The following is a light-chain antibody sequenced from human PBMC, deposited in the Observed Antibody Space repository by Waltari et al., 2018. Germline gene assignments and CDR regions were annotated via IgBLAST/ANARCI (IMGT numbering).Light chain of an antibody. J-gene: IGLJ1*01. CDR1: SLRIYY. CDR3: HSRDSSSVHV. V-gene: IGLV3-19*01. Sequence: SSELTQDPPVSVALGQTVWITCQGDSLRIYYANWYQQKPGQAPLLVFYGKDSRPSGIPDRFSGSSSGNTASLTITGAQAEDEADYYCHSRDSSSVHVFGTGTKVTVL. CDR2: GKD.